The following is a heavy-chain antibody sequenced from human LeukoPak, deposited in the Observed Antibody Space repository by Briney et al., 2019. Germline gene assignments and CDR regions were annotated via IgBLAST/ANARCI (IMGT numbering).Heavy chain of an antibody. CDR3: ARTGNTAVPPYFDY. CDR1: GGSISSSGYY. D-gene: IGHD3-10*01. CDR2: IYNSGST. J-gene: IGHJ4*02. V-gene: IGHV4-39*01. Sequence: PSETLSLTCTVSGGSISSSGYYWRWIRQPPGKGLEWIGTIYNSGSTYYNPSLNSRVTISVDTSKNQFSLKLSSVTAADTAVYFCARTGNTAVPPYFDYWGQGALVTASS.